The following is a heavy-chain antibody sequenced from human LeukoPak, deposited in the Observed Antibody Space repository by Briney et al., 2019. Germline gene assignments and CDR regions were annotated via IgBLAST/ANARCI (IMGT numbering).Heavy chain of an antibody. Sequence: SETLSLTCTVSGGSISSSSYYWGWIRQPPGKGLEWIGSIYYSGSTYYNPSLKSRVTISVDTSKNQFSLKLSSVTAADTAVYYCARHLTSYYYDSSGYYPQFRDAFDIWGQGTMVTVSS. CDR1: GGSISSSSYY. V-gene: IGHV4-39*01. D-gene: IGHD3-22*01. CDR2: IYYSGST. J-gene: IGHJ3*02. CDR3: ARHLTSYYYDSSGYYPQFRDAFDI.